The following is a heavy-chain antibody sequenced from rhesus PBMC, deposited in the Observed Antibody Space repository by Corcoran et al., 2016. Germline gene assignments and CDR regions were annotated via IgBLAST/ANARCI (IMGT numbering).Heavy chain of an antibody. J-gene: IGHJ4*01. V-gene: IGHV1-180*01. Sequence: QVQLVQSGGEIKQPGASVKLSCKASGYTITRYSMHWVRQAPGQGLEWKGLISPYNGKQGYAQNFQGRGTITTDTSTSTGYMELSSLRSEDTAVYYCTRSAATIAAGPNYFDYWGQGVLVTVSS. CDR2: ISPYNGKQ. CDR1: GYTITRYS. CDR3: TRSAATIAAGPNYFDY. D-gene: IGHD6-13*01.